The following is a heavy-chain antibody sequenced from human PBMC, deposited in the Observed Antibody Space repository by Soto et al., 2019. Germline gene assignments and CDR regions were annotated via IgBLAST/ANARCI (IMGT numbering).Heavy chain of an antibody. CDR3: ATLAARPVYYYGMDV. CDR1: GFTFSSYD. D-gene: IGHD6-13*01. Sequence: EVQLLEPGGRLLQPGGSLRRSCAASGFTFSSYDMSWVRQAPGKGLEWVSSISASGGSTYYADSVRGRFTISRDSSKNTLDLQINRLRAEDTAVYYCATLAARPVYYYGMDVWGQGTTVTVS. CDR2: ISASGGST. J-gene: IGHJ6*02. V-gene: IGHV3-23*01.